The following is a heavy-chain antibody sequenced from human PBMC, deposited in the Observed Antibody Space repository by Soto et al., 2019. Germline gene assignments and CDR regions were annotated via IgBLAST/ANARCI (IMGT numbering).Heavy chain of an antibody. CDR1: GFTFSDYY. CDR3: ARDATYYYGSGSYLGY. V-gene: IGHV3-11*01. D-gene: IGHD3-10*01. J-gene: IGHJ4*02. Sequence: QVQLVESGGGLVKPGGSLRLSCAASGFTFSDYYMNWIRQAPGMGLEWVSYISTSGSTIFYADSVKGRFTISRDNAKNSLYLQMNSLRAEDTAVYYCARDATYYYGSGSYLGYWGQGTLVTVSS. CDR2: ISTSGSTI.